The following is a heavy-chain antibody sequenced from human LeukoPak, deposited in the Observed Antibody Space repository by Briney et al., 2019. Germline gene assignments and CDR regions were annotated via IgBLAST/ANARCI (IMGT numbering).Heavy chain of an antibody. J-gene: IGHJ6*03. CDR1: GGSISSHY. CDR3: GRDALVGYFSYYYMDV. CDR2: ISNSGST. Sequence: SETLSLTGTVSGGSISSHYWTWLRQSPVKGLEWIGDISNSGSTSYNPSLKSRVTISIDTSKNQFSLKLSSVTAADTAVYYCGRDALVGYFSYYYMDVWGKGTTVTVSS. D-gene: IGHD3-22*01. V-gene: IGHV4-59*11.